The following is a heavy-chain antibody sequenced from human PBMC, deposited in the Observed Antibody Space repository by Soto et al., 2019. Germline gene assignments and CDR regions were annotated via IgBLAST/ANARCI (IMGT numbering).Heavy chain of an antibody. CDR1: GFTVTSYW. D-gene: IGHD3-3*01. V-gene: IGHV3-7*01. CDR2: IKEDGSEK. CDR3: ARVKSRPYYDFWSGQPRGAQKNYYMDV. J-gene: IGHJ6*03. Sequence: GGSLRLSCAASGFTVTSYWMSWVRQAPGKGLEWVANIKEDGSEKYYVDSVKGRFTISRDNAKNLLYLHMKSLRAEDTAEYYCARVKSRPYYDFWSGQPRGAQKNYYMDVWGKGTTVTVSS.